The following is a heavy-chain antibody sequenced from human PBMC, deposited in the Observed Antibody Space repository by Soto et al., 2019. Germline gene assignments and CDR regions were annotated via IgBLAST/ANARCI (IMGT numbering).Heavy chain of an antibody. CDR1: GDPFNSYT. J-gene: IGHJ4*02. CDR2: IIPVFGMS. V-gene: IGHV1-69*02. D-gene: IGHD3-10*01. Sequence: QVQLVQSGAEVKKPGSSVKVSCKTSGDPFNSYTISWVRQAPGRGLEWLGRIIPVFGMSNYAERLQGRVPLTADEAKSTAFMELSSLTSDDTAIYFCAKESGYYHGSGGYSYFDHWGQGTPVNVSS. CDR3: AKESGYYHGSGGYSYFDH.